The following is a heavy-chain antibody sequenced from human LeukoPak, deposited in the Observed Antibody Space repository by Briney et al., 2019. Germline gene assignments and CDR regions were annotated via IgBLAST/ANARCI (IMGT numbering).Heavy chain of an antibody. V-gene: IGHV4-34*01. CDR1: GVSFSGYY. CDR2: INHSGST. J-gene: IGHJ6*03. CDR3: ARPYYYYMDV. Sequence: SETLSLTCAVYGVSFSGYYWSWIRQPPGKGLEWIGEINHSGSTNYNPSLKSRVTISVDTSENQFSLKLSSVTAADTAVYYCARPYYYYMDVWGKGTTVTVSS.